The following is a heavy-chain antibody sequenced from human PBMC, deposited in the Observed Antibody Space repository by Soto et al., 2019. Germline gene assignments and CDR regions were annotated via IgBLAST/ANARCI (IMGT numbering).Heavy chain of an antibody. CDR1: GYTFTSYY. CDR3: AGGFRGRYCGLDV. CDR2: INPSGGST. D-gene: IGHD5-12*01. Sequence: QVQLVQSGAEVKKPGASVKVSCKASGYTFTSYYMHWVRQAPGQGLEWMGIINPSGGSTSYAPKVQGGVTLITETAKSTVYLELSSLRSGDTAAEYCAGGFRGRYCGLDVWGQETKVTVS. J-gene: IGHJ6*02. V-gene: IGHV1-46*01.